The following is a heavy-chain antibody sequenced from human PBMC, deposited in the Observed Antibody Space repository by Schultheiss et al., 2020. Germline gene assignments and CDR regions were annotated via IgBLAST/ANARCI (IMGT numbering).Heavy chain of an antibody. V-gene: IGHV4-34*01. CDR1: GGSFSGYY. CDR3: AREALLHDAFDI. CDR2: INHSGST. J-gene: IGHJ3*02. Sequence: SETLSLTCAVYGGSFSGYYWSWIRQPPGKGLEWIGEINHSGSTNYNPSLKSRVTISVDTSKNQFSLKLSSVTAAETAVYYCAREALLHDAFDIWGQGTVVTVSS.